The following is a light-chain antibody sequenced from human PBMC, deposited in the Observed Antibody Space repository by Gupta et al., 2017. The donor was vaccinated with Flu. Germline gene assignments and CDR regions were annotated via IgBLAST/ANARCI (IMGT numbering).Light chain of an antibody. CDR1: QSVSGS. V-gene: IGKV3-11*01. CDR3: QQRASWPLT. CDR2: AAS. J-gene: IGKJ4*01. Sequence: EVVLTQSPGPMSLFPGDRATLSCRAGQSVSGSLAWYQTKPGQAPRLLIYAASNRATGIPARFSGSGSGTDFTLTISSLEPEDFAVYYYQQRASWPLTFGGGTKVEIK.